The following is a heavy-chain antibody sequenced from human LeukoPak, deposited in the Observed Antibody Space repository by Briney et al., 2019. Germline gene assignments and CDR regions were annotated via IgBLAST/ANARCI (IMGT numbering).Heavy chain of an antibody. CDR2: ISWNSGSI. CDR3: AAQTGTTDY. V-gene: IGHV3-9*01. D-gene: IGHD1-1*01. J-gene: IGHJ4*02. Sequence: GGSLRLSCAASGFSFSSFAMTWVRQAPGKGLEWVSGISWNSGSIGYADSVKGRFTISRDNAKNSLYLQMNSLRAEDTALYYCAAQTGTTDYWGQGTLVTVSS. CDR1: GFSFSSFA.